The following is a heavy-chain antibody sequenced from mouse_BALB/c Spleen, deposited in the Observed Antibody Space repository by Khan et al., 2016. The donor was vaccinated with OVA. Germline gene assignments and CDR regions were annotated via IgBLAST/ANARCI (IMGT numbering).Heavy chain of an antibody. Sequence: EVELVESGGDLVKPGGSLKLSCAASGFTFSSYSMSWVRQTPDKRLEWVATISSDGDYTYFPDSVKGRFPISRDNAKHTLNLQMRSLKSEDTALYYCAIHLTGSFTYWGQGTLVTVSA. CDR3: AIHLTGSFTY. J-gene: IGHJ3*01. D-gene: IGHD4-1*01. V-gene: IGHV5-6*01. CDR1: GFTFSSYS. CDR2: ISSDGDYT.